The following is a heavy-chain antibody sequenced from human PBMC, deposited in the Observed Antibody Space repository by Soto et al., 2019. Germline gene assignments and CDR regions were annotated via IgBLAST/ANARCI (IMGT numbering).Heavy chain of an antibody. J-gene: IGHJ4*02. CDR3: ASWPHYYDSSGYPFDY. V-gene: IGHV4-34*01. CDR1: GGSFSGYY. D-gene: IGHD3-22*01. CDR2: INHSGST. Sequence: SETLSLTCAVYGGSFSGYYWSWIRQPPGKGLEWIGEINHSGSTNYNPSLKSRVTISVDTSKNQFSLKLSSVTAADTAVYYCASWPHYYDSSGYPFDYWGQGTLVTVSS.